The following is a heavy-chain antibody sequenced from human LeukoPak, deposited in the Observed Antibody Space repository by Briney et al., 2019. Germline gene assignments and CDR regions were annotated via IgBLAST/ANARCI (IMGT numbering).Heavy chain of an antibody. CDR2: ISGSGGST. D-gene: IGHD3-10*01. CDR1: GFTFSGYA. J-gene: IGHJ4*02. CDR3: AKSLRGRETSSFDY. V-gene: IGHV3-23*01. Sequence: PGGSLRLSCAVSGFTFSGYAMSRVRQAPGKGLEWVSVISGSGGSTYHADSVKGRFTISRDNSKNTLYLQMNSLRAEDTAVYYCAKSLRGRETSSFDYWGQGTLVTVSS.